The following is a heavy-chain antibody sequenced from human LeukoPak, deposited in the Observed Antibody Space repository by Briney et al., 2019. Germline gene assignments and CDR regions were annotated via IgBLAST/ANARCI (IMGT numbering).Heavy chain of an antibody. J-gene: IGHJ4*02. CDR2: ICSGGYT. Sequence: GGSLRLSCAASGFTVTTNYMTWVRQAPGKGLEWVSIICSGGYTDYADSVKGRLTISRDNSKNTLYLQMNTLRAEDTAVYYCAKVDLGELSSPDFWGQGTLVTVSS. CDR1: GFTVTTNY. D-gene: IGHD3-16*02. CDR3: AKVDLGELSSPDF. V-gene: IGHV3-53*01.